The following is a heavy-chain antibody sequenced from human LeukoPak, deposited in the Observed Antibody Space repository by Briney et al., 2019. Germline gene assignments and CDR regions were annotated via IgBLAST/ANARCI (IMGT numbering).Heavy chain of an antibody. CDR2: IYYSGST. CDR1: GASVSSGRYY. D-gene: IGHD3-10*01. CDR3: ARLLSYSSRRPDY. J-gene: IGHJ4*02. V-gene: IGHV4-61*01. Sequence: PSEPLSLTCTVSGASVSSGRYYWRWIRQPPGKGLEWIGNIYYSGSTNYNPSLKSRVTISIDTSKNQSSLKLSSVTAADRAVYYCARLLSYSSRRPDYWGQGTLVTISS.